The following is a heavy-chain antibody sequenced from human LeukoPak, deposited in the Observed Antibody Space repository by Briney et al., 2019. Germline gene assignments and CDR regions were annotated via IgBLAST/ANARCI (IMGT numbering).Heavy chain of an antibody. J-gene: IGHJ4*02. CDR3: ARGPSSSWYKRGLDY. CDR2: INHSGST. D-gene: IGHD6-13*01. Sequence: SETPSLTCAVYGGSFSGYYWSWIRQPPGKGLEWIGEINHSGSTNYNPSLKSRVTISVDTSKNQFSLKLSSVTAADTAVYYCARGPSSSWYKRGLDYWGQGTLVTVSS. V-gene: IGHV4-34*01. CDR1: GGSFSGYY.